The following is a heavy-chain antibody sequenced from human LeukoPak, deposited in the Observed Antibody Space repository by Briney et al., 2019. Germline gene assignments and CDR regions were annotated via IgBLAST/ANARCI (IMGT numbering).Heavy chain of an antibody. V-gene: IGHV1-18*01. CDR2: ISAYNGNT. D-gene: IGHD1-14*01. CDR1: GYTFTSYG. CDR3: AREGVYRIRYYYYGMDV. Sequence: GASVTVSCTASGYTFTSYGISWVRQAPGQGLEWMGWISAYNGNTNYAQKLQGRVTLTTDTSTSTAYMELRSLRSDDTAVYYCAREGVYRIRYYYYGMDVWGQGTTVTVSS. J-gene: IGHJ6*02.